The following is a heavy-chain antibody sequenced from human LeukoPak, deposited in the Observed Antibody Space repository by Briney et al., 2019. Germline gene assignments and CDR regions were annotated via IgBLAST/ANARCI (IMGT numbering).Heavy chain of an antibody. CDR2: INTNSGAT. Sequence: ASVKVSCKTSGYIFTSYYMHWVRQAPGQGLEWMGWINTNSGATKYAQKFQARVTMTGDTSINTAYIELSRLRSDDTAVYYCARDGPSNNYFDCWGQGTLVTVSS. D-gene: IGHD1/OR15-1a*01. CDR1: GYIFTSYY. J-gene: IGHJ4*02. V-gene: IGHV1-2*02. CDR3: ARDGPSNNYFDC.